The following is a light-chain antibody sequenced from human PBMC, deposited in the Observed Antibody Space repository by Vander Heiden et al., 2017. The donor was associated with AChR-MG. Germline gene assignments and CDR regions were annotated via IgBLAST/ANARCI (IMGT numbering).Light chain of an antibody. V-gene: IGLV2-23*01. Sequence: QPTLTQPAHAPRPTGPSITISCTGTSSDVGSDNLVSWYQQHPGKAPKLMIYEGSKRPSGVSNRFSGSKSGNTASLTISGLQAEDEADYYCCSYAGSSTPVVFGGGTKLTVL. CDR3: CSYAGSSTPVV. CDR2: EGS. J-gene: IGLJ2*01. CDR1: SSDVGSDNL.